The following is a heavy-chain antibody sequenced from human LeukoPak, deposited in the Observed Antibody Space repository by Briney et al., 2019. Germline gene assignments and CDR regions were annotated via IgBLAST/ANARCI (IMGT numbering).Heavy chain of an antibody. J-gene: IGHJ6*03. D-gene: IGHD4-17*01. CDR2: SSGGA. CDR1: AFTFSDYS. V-gene: IGHV3-69-1*02. Sequence: PGGSLRLSCAASAFTFSDYSMNWVRPAPGKGLEWVSSSSGGAYSADSVKGRFTISRDNAKNSLYLQMNSLRAEDTAVYYCARGRGDYGSYYMDVWGKGTTVTVSS. CDR3: ARGRGDYGSYYMDV.